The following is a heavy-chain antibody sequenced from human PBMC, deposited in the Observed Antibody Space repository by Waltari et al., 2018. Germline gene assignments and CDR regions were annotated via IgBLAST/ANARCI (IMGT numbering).Heavy chain of an antibody. CDR2: INPILGIA. Sequence: QIQLVQSGAEVKKPGSSVKVSCKASGGTFSSYAISWVRQAPGQGLEWMGGINPILGIANYAQKFQGRVTITADESTSTAYMELSSLRSEYTAVYYCARDGGSYYYYMDVWGKGTTVTVSS. D-gene: IGHD1-26*01. V-gene: IGHV1-69*04. CDR1: GGTFSSYA. CDR3: ARDGGSYYYYMDV. J-gene: IGHJ6*03.